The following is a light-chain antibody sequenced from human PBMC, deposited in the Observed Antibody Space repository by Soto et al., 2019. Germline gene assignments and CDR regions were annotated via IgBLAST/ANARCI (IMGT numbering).Light chain of an antibody. Sequence: DIPLTQSPSPLPLSPGESATLSCRASQSLTRAFAWYEQKPGQAPRLLIYGASSRATGIPDRFSGSGSGADFTLTISRLEPEDFAVYYCQQYGSSMLIFGQGTKVDIK. V-gene: IGKV3-20*01. CDR1: QSLTRAF. CDR2: GAS. J-gene: IGKJ1*01. CDR3: QQYGSSMLI.